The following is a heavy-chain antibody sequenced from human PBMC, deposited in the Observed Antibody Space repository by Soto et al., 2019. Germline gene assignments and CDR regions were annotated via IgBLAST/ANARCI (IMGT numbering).Heavy chain of an antibody. CDR3: ARDAPPADY. Sequence: ASVKVSCKASGYTFTIYASSWVRQAPGQGLEWMGWIIAYNGNTKYAQKLQGRVTMTTDTSTSTAFMELRSLRSDDTAVYYCARDAPPADYWGQGTLLTVSS. V-gene: IGHV1-18*01. J-gene: IGHJ4*02. CDR2: IIAYNGNT. CDR1: GYTFTIYA.